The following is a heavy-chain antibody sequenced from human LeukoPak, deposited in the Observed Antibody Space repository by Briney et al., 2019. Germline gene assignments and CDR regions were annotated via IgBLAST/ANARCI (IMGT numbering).Heavy chain of an antibody. CDR2: IYYSGST. CDR1: GGSISSSNW. V-gene: IGHV4-4*02. D-gene: IGHD3-22*01. J-gene: IGHJ4*02. Sequence: SETLSLTCAVSGGSISSSNWWSWFRQPPGKGLEWIGSIYYSGSTYYNPSLKSRVTISVDTSKNQFSLKLSSVTAADTAVYYCAGMHDSSGYYNYFDYWGQGTLVTVSS. CDR3: AGMHDSSGYYNYFDY.